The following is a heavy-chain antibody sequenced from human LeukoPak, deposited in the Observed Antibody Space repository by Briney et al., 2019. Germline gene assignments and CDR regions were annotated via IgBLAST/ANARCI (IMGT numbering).Heavy chain of an antibody. CDR3: AREVSRWPYYFDY. D-gene: IGHD4-23*01. Sequence: SQTMSLTCTVSGGSISSGDYYWSWIRQPPGKGLDWIGYIYYSGSTYYNPSLKSRVTISVDTSKNQFSLKLSSVTAADTAVYYCAREVSRWPYYFDYWGQGTLVTVSS. J-gene: IGHJ4*02. V-gene: IGHV4-30-4*01. CDR2: IYYSGST. CDR1: GGSISSGDYY.